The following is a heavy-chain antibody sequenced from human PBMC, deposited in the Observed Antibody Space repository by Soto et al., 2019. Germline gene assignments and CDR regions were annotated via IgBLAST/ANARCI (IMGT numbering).Heavy chain of an antibody. CDR3: ARDFGVRYGYWYFDL. V-gene: IGHV4-59*01. D-gene: IGHD4-17*01. CDR2: IYYSGST. Sequence: QVQLQESGPGLVKPSETLSLTCTVSGGSISSYYWSWIRQPPGKGLEWIGYIYYSGSTNYNPSLKSRVTISVDTSKNQFSLKLSSVTAADTAVYYCARDFGVRYGYWYFDLWGRGTLVTVSS. CDR1: GGSISSYY. J-gene: IGHJ2*01.